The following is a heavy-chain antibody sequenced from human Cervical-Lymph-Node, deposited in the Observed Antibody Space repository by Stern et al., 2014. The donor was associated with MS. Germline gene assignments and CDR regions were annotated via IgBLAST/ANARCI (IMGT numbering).Heavy chain of an antibody. CDR3: ARRVAAAGTHYYGLFGH. CDR1: GYTFSDYY. J-gene: IGHJ4*02. CDR2: LSPDSGGT. D-gene: IGHD6-13*01. V-gene: IGHV1-2*06. Sequence: QVQLVQSGADVIEPGASLKVSCTASGYTFSDYYLHWVRQAPGQGLEWVGRLSPDSGGTNFAQKFQGRFTMTSDTSIDTAYMELTRLRSDDTAVYYCARRVAAAGTHYYGLFGHWGQGTLVTVSS.